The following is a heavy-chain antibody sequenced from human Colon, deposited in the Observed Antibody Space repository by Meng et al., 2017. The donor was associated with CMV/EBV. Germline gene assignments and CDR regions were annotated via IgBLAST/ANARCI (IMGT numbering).Heavy chain of an antibody. CDR1: GASITSYY. CDR2: VYISGNT. J-gene: IGHJ4*02. V-gene: IGHV4-4*07. Sequence: GRLRESGPGMVKPSETLSLTCTVFGASITSYYWSWIRQPAGKGLEWIGRVYISGNTNYNPSLKSRVTMSIDTSKNQLSLNIRSVTAADTAVYYCARDSNLSGLAYWGQGTLVTVSS. CDR3: ARDSNLSGLAY. D-gene: IGHD3-10*01.